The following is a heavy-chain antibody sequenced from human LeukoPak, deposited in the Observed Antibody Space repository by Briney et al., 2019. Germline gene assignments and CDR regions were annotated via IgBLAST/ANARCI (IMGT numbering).Heavy chain of an antibody. V-gene: IGHV4-59*01. CDR1: GGSISSYY. Sequence: TSETLSLTCTVSGGSISSYYWSWIRQPPGKGLEWIGYTYNRGSTNYNPSLKSRVTILVDTSKNQFSLKLRSVTAADTAVYYCARDRPGIAVAGDAFDIWGQGILVTVSS. CDR3: ARDRPGIAVAGDAFDI. D-gene: IGHD6-19*01. J-gene: IGHJ3*02. CDR2: TYNRGST.